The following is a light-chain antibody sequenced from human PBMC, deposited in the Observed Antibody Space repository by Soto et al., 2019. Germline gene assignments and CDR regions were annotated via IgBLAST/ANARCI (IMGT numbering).Light chain of an antibody. CDR1: QSISRY. CDR2: GAS. Sequence: IVLTQSPGTLSLSPGERTTLSCRASQSISRYLAWYQQKPGQGPRILIYGASTRATGIPARFSGSGSGTDLNLTINKLETEDFAVYYCQVRTNWSIAFGRGTRLEIK. J-gene: IGKJ5*01. V-gene: IGKV3-11*01. CDR3: QVRTNWSIA.